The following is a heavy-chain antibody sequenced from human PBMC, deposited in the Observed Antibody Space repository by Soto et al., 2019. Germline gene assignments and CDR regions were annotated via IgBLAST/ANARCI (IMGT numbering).Heavy chain of an antibody. CDR3: ASSGASMITRWARAFDI. V-gene: IGHV1-3*01. Sequence: ASVKVSCKASGYTFTSYAMHWVRQAPGQRLEWMGWINAGNGNTKYSQKFQGRVTMTTDTSTSTAYMELRSLRSDDTAVYYCASSGASMITRWARAFDIWGQGTMVTVSS. CDR1: GYTFTSYA. CDR2: INAGNGNT. J-gene: IGHJ3*02. D-gene: IGHD3-16*01.